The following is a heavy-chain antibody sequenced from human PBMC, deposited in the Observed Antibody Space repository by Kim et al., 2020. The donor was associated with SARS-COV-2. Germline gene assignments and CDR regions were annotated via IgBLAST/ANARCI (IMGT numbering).Heavy chain of an antibody. CDR1: GFTFGSYD. CDR3: ARGLGTPDY. D-gene: IGHD7-27*01. J-gene: IGHJ4*02. CDR2: IGSSVATT. V-gene: IGHV3-23*01. Sequence: GGSLRLSCAVSGFTFGSYDMSWVRQAPGKGLEWVSAIGSSVATTFYEDSVEGRFAISRDNSKNTLYLQMNSLRADDTAVYFCARGLGTPDYLGQGTLVTVSS.